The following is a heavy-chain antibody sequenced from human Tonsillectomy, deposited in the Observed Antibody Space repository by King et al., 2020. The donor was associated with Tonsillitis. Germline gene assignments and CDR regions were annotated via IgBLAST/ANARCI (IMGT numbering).Heavy chain of an antibody. V-gene: IGHV3-30*04. CDR3: ARDGAWGYGYFQDY. J-gene: IGHJ4*02. CDR1: GFTFSSYA. D-gene: IGHD3-22*01. CDR2: ISYDGSNK. Sequence: VQLVESGGGVVKPGRSLRLSCAASGFTFSSYAMHWVRQAPGKGLEWVAVISYDGSNKYYADSVKGRFTISRDNSKNTLYLQMNSLRAEDTAVYYCARDGAWGYGYFQDYWGQGTLVTVSS.